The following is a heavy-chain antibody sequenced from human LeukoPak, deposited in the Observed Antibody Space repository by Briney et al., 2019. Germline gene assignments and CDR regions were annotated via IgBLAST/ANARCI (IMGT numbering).Heavy chain of an antibody. Sequence: GGSLRLSCAASGFTFSSYGMHWVRQAPGKGLEWVAVISYDGSNKYYADSVKGRFTISRDNSKNTLYLQMNSLRAEDTAVYYCAKGPAMDEYYFDYWGQGTLVTVSS. CDR3: AKGPAMDEYYFDY. CDR2: ISYDGSNK. CDR1: GFTFSSYG. V-gene: IGHV3-30*18. J-gene: IGHJ4*02. D-gene: IGHD5-18*01.